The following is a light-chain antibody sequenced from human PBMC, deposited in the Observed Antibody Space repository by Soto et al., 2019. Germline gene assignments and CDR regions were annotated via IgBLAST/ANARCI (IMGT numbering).Light chain of an antibody. CDR1: QSISHW. Sequence: DIQMTQSPSTLSASVGDRVTITCRASQSISHWLAWYQQKPGKAPKLLIYQASSLQRGVPSRFSGSGSGTEFTLNISSLQPDDFATYYCQQSDTYWTFGQGTKVEIK. J-gene: IGKJ1*01. CDR2: QAS. V-gene: IGKV1-5*03. CDR3: QQSDTYWT.